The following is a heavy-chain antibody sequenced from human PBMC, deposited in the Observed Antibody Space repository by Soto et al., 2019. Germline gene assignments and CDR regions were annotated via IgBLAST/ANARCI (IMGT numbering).Heavy chain of an antibody. Sequence: SETLSLTCTVSGGSISSGGYCWSWIRQHPGKGLEWIGYIYYSGSTYYNPSLKSRVTISVDTSKNQFSLKLSSVTAADTAVYYCTNYYGSGSYDWFDPWGQGTLVTVSS. J-gene: IGHJ5*02. CDR3: TNYYGSGSYDWFDP. CDR1: GGSISSGGYC. D-gene: IGHD3-10*01. V-gene: IGHV4-31*03. CDR2: IYYSGST.